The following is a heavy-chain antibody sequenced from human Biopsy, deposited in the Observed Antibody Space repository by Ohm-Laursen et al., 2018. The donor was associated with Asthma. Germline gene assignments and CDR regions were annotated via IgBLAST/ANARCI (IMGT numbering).Heavy chain of an antibody. D-gene: IGHD3-10*01. CDR1: GYTFNSAG. V-gene: IGHV1-18*01. CDR3: ARAVDYSHYYGIDV. J-gene: IGHJ6*02. Sequence: ASVTVSCTTSGYTFNSAGITWARQAPGQGLEWMGWISVYNGNTKVAQKLQDRVTMITDTSTSTAYMELRSLRSDDTAVYFCARAVDYSHYYGIDVWGQGTTVTVS. CDR2: ISVYNGNT.